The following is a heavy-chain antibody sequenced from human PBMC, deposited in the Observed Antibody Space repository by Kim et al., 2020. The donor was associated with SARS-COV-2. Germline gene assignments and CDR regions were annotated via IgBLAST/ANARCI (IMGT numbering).Heavy chain of an antibody. Sequence: SVKVSCKASGGTFSSYAISWVRQAPGQGLEWMGGIIPIFGTANYAQKFQGRVTITADESTSTAYMELSSLRSEDTAVYYCARDRVSRAHSSSPSDFDLWGRGTLVTVSS. CDR2: IIPIFGTA. J-gene: IGHJ2*01. D-gene: IGHD6-6*01. CDR1: GGTFSSYA. CDR3: ARDRVSRAHSSSPSDFDL. V-gene: IGHV1-69*13.